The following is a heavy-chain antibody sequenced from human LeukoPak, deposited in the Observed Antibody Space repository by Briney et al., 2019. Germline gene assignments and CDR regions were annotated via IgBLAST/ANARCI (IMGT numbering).Heavy chain of an antibody. Sequence: RASVKVSCKASGYTFTSYGIAWVRQAPGQGLEWMGWISVYNGNTNYAQKLQGRVTMSTDTSTSTAYMELRSLRSDDTAVYYCARAPEMAADYWGQGTLVTVSS. J-gene: IGHJ4*02. CDR3: ARAPEMAADY. CDR2: ISVYNGNT. D-gene: IGHD5-24*01. CDR1: GYTFTSYG. V-gene: IGHV1-18*01.